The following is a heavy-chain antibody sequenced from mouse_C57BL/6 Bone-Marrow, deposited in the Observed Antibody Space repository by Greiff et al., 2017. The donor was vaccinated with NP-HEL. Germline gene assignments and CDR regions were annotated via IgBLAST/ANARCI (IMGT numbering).Heavy chain of an antibody. J-gene: IGHJ4*01. CDR2: IRSKSNNYAT. CDR3: VGGAMDY. Sequence: EVHLVESGGGLVQPKGSLKLSCAASGFSFNTYAMNWVRQAPGKGLEWVARIRSKSNNYATYYADSVKDSFTISRDDSESMLYLQMNNLKTEDTAMYYCVGGAMDYWGQGTSVTVSS. CDR1: GFSFNTYA. V-gene: IGHV10-1*01.